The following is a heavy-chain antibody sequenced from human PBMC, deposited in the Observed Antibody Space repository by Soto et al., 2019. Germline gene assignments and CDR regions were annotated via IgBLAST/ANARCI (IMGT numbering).Heavy chain of an antibody. J-gene: IGHJ6*02. CDR1: GGTFSSYT. CDR3: ARSIAAAGYDYYYYYGMDV. Sequence: QVQLVQSGAEVKKPGSSVKVSCKASGGTFSSYTISWVRQAPGQGLEGMGRIIPILGIANYAQKFQGRVTITADKSTSTAYMELSSLRSEDTAVYYCARSIAAAGYDYYYYYGMDVWGQGTTVTVSS. CDR2: IIPILGIA. D-gene: IGHD6-13*01. V-gene: IGHV1-69*02.